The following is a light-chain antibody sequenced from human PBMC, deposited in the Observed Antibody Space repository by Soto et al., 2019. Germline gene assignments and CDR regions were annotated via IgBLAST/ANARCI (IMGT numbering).Light chain of an antibody. CDR1: QSVSSN. J-gene: IGKJ5*01. V-gene: IGKV3-15*01. CDR3: QQYNNWPIT. CDR2: GAS. Sequence: VVVSQSPATLSVSPGERATLSCRASQSVSSNLAWYQQKPGQAPRLLIYGASTRATGIPARFSGSGSGTEFTLTISSLQSEDFAVYYCQQYNNWPITFGQGTRLE.